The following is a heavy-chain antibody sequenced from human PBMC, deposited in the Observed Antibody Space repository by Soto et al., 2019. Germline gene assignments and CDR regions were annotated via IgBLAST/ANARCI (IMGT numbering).Heavy chain of an antibody. CDR2: INSDGSST. J-gene: IGHJ5*02. V-gene: IGHV3-74*01. CDR3: ARDLRITIFGVVTRRNWFDP. D-gene: IGHD3-3*01. CDR1: GFTFSSYW. Sequence: EVQLVESGGGLVQPGGSLRLSCAASGFTFSSYWMHWVRQAPGKGLVWVSRINSDGSSTSYADSVKGRSTISRDNAKNTLYLQMNSLRAEDTAVYYCARDLRITIFGVVTRRNWFDPWGQGTLVTVSS.